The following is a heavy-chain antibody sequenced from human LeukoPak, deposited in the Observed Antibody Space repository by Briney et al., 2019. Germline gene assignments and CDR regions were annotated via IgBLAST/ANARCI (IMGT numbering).Heavy chain of an antibody. Sequence: SETLSLTCTVSGGSISSYYWSWIRQPPGKGLEGIGYVHSSGGTKYNPSLKSRVTVSIDMSRNQFSLNVRSVTAADTATYYCTKLSDCGDDCYDRPHWFDPWGQGRLVTVSS. CDR3: TKLSDCGDDCYDRPHWFDP. J-gene: IGHJ5*02. CDR2: VHSSGGT. V-gene: IGHV4-59*08. CDR1: GGSISSYY. D-gene: IGHD2-21*02.